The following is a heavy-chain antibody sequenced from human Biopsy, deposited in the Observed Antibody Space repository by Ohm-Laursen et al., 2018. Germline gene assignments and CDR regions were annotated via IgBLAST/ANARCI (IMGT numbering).Heavy chain of an antibody. D-gene: IGHD1-1*01. Sequence: GTLSLTCTVSGGPLNSYYWSWIRQPPGKGLEWIGFISKGGDTTYNPSPRGRVAISVDTSKNQFSLKLSSVTAADTAIFFCARLYRLDDYWNDDPPDAFDVWGQGTRVTVSS. CDR3: ARLYRLDDYWNDDPPDAFDV. CDR1: GGPLNSYY. V-gene: IGHV4-59*01. CDR2: ISKGGDT. J-gene: IGHJ3*01.